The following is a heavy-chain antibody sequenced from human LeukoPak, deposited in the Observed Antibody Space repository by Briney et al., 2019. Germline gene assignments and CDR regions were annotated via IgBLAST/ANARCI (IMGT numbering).Heavy chain of an antibody. Sequence: SETLSLTCAVYSGSFSGYYWSWIRQPPGKGLEWIGEINHSGSTNYNPSLKSRVTISVDTSKNQFSLKLSSVTAADTAVYYCARMIVVQRAFDIWGQGTMVTVSS. CDR2: INHSGST. V-gene: IGHV4-34*01. D-gene: IGHD3-22*01. CDR1: SGSFSGYY. CDR3: ARMIVVQRAFDI. J-gene: IGHJ3*02.